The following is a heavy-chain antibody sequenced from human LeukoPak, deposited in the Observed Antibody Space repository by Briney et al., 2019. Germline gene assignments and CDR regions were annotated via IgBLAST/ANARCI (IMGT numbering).Heavy chain of an antibody. J-gene: IGHJ4*02. D-gene: IGHD3-10*01. CDR1: GFTFSSYA. CDR2: ISGPGGRS. CDR3: VKRSLYYFDY. Sequence: GGSLRLSCAASGFTFSSYAMSWVRQAPGKGLEWVSEISGPGGRSDYADSVRGRFTISRDNSKNTLYLQMNSLRAEDTAVYSCVKRSLYYFDYWGQGTLVTVSS. V-gene: IGHV3-23*01.